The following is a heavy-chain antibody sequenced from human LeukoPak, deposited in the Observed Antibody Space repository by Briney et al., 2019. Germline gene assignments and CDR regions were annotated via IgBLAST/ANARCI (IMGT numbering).Heavy chain of an antibody. CDR2: IWYDGSNK. CDR1: GFTFSSYG. D-gene: IGHD6-13*01. J-gene: IGHJ1*01. CDR3: AAASGYSYFEH. V-gene: IGHV3-33*01. Sequence: PGGSLRLSCAASGFTFSSYGMHWVREAPGKGLVWVSIIWYDGSNKYYADSVKGRFTISRDDSKNTVYLQMNSPRVEDTAVYYCAAASGYSYFEHWGQGTLVIVSS.